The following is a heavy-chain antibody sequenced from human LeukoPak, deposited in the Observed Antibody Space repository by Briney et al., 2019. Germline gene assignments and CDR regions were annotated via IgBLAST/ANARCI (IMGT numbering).Heavy chain of an antibody. CDR3: ARSPVGVLRLLEWLSHAFDY. Sequence: GASVKVSCKASGYTFTSYDINWVRQATGQGLEWMGWMNPNSGNTGYAQKFQGRVTMTRNTSISTAYMELSILRSEASAVYYCARSPVGVLRLLEWLSHAFDYWGQGTLVTVSS. V-gene: IGHV1-8*01. CDR1: GYTFTSYD. D-gene: IGHD3-3*01. J-gene: IGHJ4*02. CDR2: MNPNSGNT.